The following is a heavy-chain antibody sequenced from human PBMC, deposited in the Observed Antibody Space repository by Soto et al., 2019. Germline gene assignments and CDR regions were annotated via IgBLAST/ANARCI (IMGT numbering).Heavy chain of an antibody. J-gene: IGHJ4*02. CDR2: IIPIIGRA. CDR3: ARGGVDVVATSAFDY. V-gene: IGHV1-69*01. D-gene: IGHD5-12*01. Sequence: QVQLVQSGAEVKKPGSSVKVSCKASGGTFNNYAISWVRQAPGQGLEWMGGIIPIIGRADYAHKFQGRRAISADESTGTTFMELSSLRSEDTALYYCARGGVDVVATSAFDYWGQGTLVTVSS. CDR1: GGTFNNYA.